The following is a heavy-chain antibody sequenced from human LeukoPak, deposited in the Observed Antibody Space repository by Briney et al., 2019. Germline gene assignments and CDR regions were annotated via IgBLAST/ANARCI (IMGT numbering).Heavy chain of an antibody. CDR3: ASPQVYDSSGYEYFPH. CDR1: GFTFSSYW. D-gene: IGHD3-22*01. V-gene: IGHV3-7*01. Sequence: PGGSLRLSCAASGFTFSSYWMSWVHQAPGKGLEWVANIKQDGSEKYYVDSVKGRFTISRDNAKNSLYLQMNSLRAEDTAVYYCASPQVYDSSGYEYFPHWGQGTLVTVSS. CDR2: IKQDGSEK. J-gene: IGHJ1*01.